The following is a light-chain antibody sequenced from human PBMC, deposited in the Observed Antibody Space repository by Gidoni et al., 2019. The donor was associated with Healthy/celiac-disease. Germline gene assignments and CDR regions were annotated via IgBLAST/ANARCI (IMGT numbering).Light chain of an antibody. Sequence: ENVFQQSPATLSLSPGERATLCCRASQSVSSYLAWYQQKPGQSPRLLIYDASNRATGSPARFSGSGSGTDFTLTISSLEPEDFAVYYCQQRSNWPRTFGQGTKVEIK. J-gene: IGKJ1*01. CDR2: DAS. CDR1: QSVSSY. CDR3: QQRSNWPRT. V-gene: IGKV3-11*01.